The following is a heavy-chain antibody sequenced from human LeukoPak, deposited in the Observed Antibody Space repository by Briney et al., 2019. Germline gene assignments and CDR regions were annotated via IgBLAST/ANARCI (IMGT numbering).Heavy chain of an antibody. CDR1: GFTVSSNY. J-gene: IGHJ3*02. D-gene: IGHD3-16*01. V-gene: IGHV3-66*01. CDR2: IYSGGTT. Sequence: GGSLRLSCAASGFTVSSNYMSWVRQAPGKGLEWVSVIYSGGTTYYADSVKGRFTISRDNSKKTLYLQMNSLRAEDTAVYYCAREIGDDAFDIWGQGTMVTVSS. CDR3: AREIGDDAFDI.